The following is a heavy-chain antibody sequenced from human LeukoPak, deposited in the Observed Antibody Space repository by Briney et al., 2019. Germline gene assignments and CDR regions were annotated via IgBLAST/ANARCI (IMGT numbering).Heavy chain of an antibody. CDR2: INTNTGNP. J-gene: IGHJ6*02. Sequence: ASVTVSCKASGYTFTSYAMNWVRQAPGQGLEWMGWINTNTGNPTYAQGFPGRFVFSLDTSVSTAYLQISSLKAEDTAVYSCASFPPPGHDYYYGMDVWGQGTTVTVSS. V-gene: IGHV7-4-1*02. CDR1: GYTFTSYA. CDR3: ASFPPPGHDYYYGMDV.